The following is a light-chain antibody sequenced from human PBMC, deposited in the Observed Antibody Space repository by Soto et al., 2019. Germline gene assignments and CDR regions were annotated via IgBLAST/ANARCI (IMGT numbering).Light chain of an antibody. Sequence: DIQLTQSPSSLSAFVGDRVTITCRASQSISRYLHWYQQKPGKAPKLLIYAASNLQSGVPSRFXGTGSGTDFTLTISSLQPEDFAIYYCQQSYSTPIYTFGQGTELEIK. V-gene: IGKV1-39*01. CDR3: QQSYSTPIYT. CDR2: AAS. J-gene: IGKJ2*01. CDR1: QSISRY.